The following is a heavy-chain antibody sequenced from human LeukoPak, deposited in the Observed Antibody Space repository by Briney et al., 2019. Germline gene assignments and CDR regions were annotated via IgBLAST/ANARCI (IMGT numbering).Heavy chain of an antibody. CDR2: IYHSGST. J-gene: IGHJ4*02. CDR1: GYSISSAYY. CDR3: TRNPTGGYYYFDY. V-gene: IGHV4-38-2*02. Sequence: SETLSLTCTVSGYSISSAYYWGWIRQPPGKGLEWIGSIYHSGSTYYNPSLKNRVTISVDTSNDQFSLKPSSVTAADTAVYYCTRNPTGGYYYFDYWGQGMLVTVSS. D-gene: IGHD2-8*02.